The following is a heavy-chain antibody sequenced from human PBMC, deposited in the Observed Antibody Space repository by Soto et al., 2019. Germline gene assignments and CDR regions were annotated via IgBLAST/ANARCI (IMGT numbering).Heavy chain of an antibody. CDR3: ASTPRTPASYGGQYGMDV. D-gene: IGHD3-10*01. Sequence: PSETLSLTCAVSGGSISSSNWWSWVRQPPGKGLEWIGEIYHSGSTNYNPSLKSRVTISVDKSKNQFSLKLSSVTAADTAVYYCASTPRTPASYGGQYGMDVWGQGTTVTVSS. J-gene: IGHJ6*02. V-gene: IGHV4-4*02. CDR2: IYHSGST. CDR1: GGSISSSNW.